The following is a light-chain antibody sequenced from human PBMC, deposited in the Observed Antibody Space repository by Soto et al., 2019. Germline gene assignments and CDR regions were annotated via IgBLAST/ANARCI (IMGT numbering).Light chain of an antibody. CDR1: SGYIGDYNY. J-gene: IGLJ1*01. CDR3: CSYTRSGTLI. V-gene: IGLV2-14*01. Sequence: QSSPTSPAPPAGAPGQSITNSLRCTSGYIGDYNYVSWYQQHPGKVPKVIIYDVSNRPSGVSYRFSGTKSGNTASLTVSGLQAEDEADYYCCSYTRSGTLIFGTGTKVTVL. CDR2: DVS.